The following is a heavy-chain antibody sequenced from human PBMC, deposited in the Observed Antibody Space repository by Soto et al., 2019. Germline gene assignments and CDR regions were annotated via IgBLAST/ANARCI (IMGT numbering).Heavy chain of an antibody. CDR2: IKQDGSEK. CDR1: GFTFSSNW. V-gene: IGHV3-7*03. D-gene: IGHD6-6*01. J-gene: IGHJ6*02. CDR3: ARDQIDSSSSGNYYYSGTDV. Sequence: GGSLRLSCAASGFTFSSNWMSWVRQAPGKGLEWVANIKQDGSEKYYVDSVKGRFTISRDNAKNSLYLQMNSLRAEDTAVYYCARDQIDSSSSGNYYYSGTDVWGQGTTVTVSS.